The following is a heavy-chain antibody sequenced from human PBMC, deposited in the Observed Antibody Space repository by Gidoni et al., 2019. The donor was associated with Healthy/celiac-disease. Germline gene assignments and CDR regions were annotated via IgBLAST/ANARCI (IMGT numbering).Heavy chain of an antibody. V-gene: IGHV3-9*01. J-gene: IGHJ4*02. D-gene: IGHD3-16*01. Sequence: EVQLVESGGGLVQPGRSLRLSCAASGFTFDDYAMHWVRQAPGKGLEWVSGISWNSGSIGYADSVKGRFTISRDNAKNSLYLQMNSLRAEDTALYYCAKDIGGLSTHLIDYWGQGTLVTVSS. CDR3: AKDIGGLSTHLIDY. CDR1: GFTFDDYA. CDR2: ISWNSGSI.